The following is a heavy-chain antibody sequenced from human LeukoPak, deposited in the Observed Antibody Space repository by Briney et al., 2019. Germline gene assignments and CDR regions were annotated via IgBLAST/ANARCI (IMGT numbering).Heavy chain of an antibody. Sequence: WGSLTLSSAASGFTFSCSARHWVRQGSGKGLEWVGRIRSKATSYATAYAASVKGRFTIYRDYSKKTAYLQMNSLKAEHPAVYYCTRPASSSGRYYYYYYMDVWGKGTTVTVSS. D-gene: IGHD3-3*01. J-gene: IGHJ6*03. CDR1: GFTFSCSA. CDR2: IRSKATSYAT. CDR3: TRPASSSGRYYYYYYMDV. V-gene: IGHV3-73*01.